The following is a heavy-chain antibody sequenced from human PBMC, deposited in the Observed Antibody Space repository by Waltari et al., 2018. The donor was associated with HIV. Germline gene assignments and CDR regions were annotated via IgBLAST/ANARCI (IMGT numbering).Heavy chain of an antibody. D-gene: IGHD1-7*01. Sequence: EVYLVESGGGLVEPGGSLRLSCAASGFNFDDAWMSWVGQAPGKGLEWVGRIKSKSDAGTRHFAAPVKGRFAISRDYSKKIGYLQMSNLKAEDTAVYYCAAGTGRSDFDYWGQGTLVTVSS. CDR1: GFNFDDAW. V-gene: IGHV3-15*05. J-gene: IGHJ4*02. CDR3: AAGTGRSDFDY. CDR2: IKSKSDAGTR.